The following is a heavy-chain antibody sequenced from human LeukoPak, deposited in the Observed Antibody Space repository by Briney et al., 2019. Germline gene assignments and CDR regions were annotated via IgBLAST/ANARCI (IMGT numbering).Heavy chain of an antibody. Sequence: GASVKVSCKASGYTFTSYDINWVRQATGQGVEWMGWMNPNSGNTGYAQKFQGRVTITGHTSISTAYMELSSLRSEDTAVYYCARGPTWTGNYYYFDYWGQGTLVTVSS. CDR1: GYTFTSYD. J-gene: IGHJ4*02. CDR2: MNPNSGNT. D-gene: IGHD3/OR15-3a*01. V-gene: IGHV1-8*03. CDR3: ARGPTWTGNYYYFDY.